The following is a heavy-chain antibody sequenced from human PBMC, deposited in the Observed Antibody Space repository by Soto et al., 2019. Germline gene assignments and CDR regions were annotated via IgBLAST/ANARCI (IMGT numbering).Heavy chain of an antibody. V-gene: IGHV4-59*01. CDR1: GGSISSYY. CDR3: ARSVGQFFDY. Sequence: SETLSLTCTVSGGSISSYYWSWIRQPPGKGLEWIGYIYYSGSTNYNPSLKSRVTISVDTSKNQFSLKLSSVTAAHTAVYYCARSVGQFFDYWGQGTLVTVSS. J-gene: IGHJ4*02. CDR2: IYYSGST.